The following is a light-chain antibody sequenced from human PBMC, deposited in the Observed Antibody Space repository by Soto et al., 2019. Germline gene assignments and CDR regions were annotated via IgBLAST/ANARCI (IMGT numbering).Light chain of an antibody. Sequence: EIVMSQSPATLSVSPGERATLSCRTGQSVSSNLAWYQHKPGQAPRPLIYGASTRATGIPARFRGSGSGTEFTLTISSLQSEDFAFYYCQHYNNWPPMNAFGQGTKVDIK. J-gene: IGKJ2*01. CDR2: GAS. CDR1: QSVSSN. CDR3: QHYNNWPPMNA. V-gene: IGKV3-15*01.